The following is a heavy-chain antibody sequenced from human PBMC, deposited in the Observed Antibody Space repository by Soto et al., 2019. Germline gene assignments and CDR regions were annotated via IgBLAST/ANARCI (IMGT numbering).Heavy chain of an antibody. CDR1: GFTFSSYS. D-gene: IGHD5-18*01. CDR3: ARGGYSNGYHYYYGMDV. CDR2: ISTSRSYI. Sequence: GGSLRLSCAASGFTFSSYSMNWVRQAPGKGLEWVSSISTSRSYIYYEDSMKGRFTISRDNAKNSLYLQMNSLRAEDTAVYYCARGGYSNGYHYYYGMDVWGQGTTVTVSS. J-gene: IGHJ6*02. V-gene: IGHV3-21*01.